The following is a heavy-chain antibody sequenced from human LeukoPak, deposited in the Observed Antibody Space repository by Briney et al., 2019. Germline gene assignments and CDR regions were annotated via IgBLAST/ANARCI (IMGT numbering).Heavy chain of an antibody. Sequence: GESLKISCKGSGYSFTSYWISWVRQMPGKGLEWMARIDPSDSYTNYSQSFQGHVTISADKSITTAYLQWSSLKASDTAMYYCAQSNCGGDCLGFDPWGQGTLVTVSS. D-gene: IGHD2-21*02. CDR3: AQSNCGGDCLGFDP. CDR2: IDPSDSYT. J-gene: IGHJ5*02. V-gene: IGHV5-10-1*01. CDR1: GYSFTSYW.